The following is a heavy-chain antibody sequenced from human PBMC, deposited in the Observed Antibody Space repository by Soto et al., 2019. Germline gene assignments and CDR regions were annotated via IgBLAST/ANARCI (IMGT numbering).Heavy chain of an antibody. Sequence: QITLKESGPTLVKPTQTLTLTCTFSGFSLSTSGVGVGWIRQPPGKALEWLALIYWDDDKRYSPSLKSRLTITKHNSKNQVLLTMTTMDPVDTAPYHGRHKGRHGCMDVWGQGTTVTVSS. CDR2: IYWDDDK. V-gene: IGHV2-5*02. J-gene: IGHJ6*02. CDR3: RHKGRHGCMDV. CDR1: GFSLSTSGVG.